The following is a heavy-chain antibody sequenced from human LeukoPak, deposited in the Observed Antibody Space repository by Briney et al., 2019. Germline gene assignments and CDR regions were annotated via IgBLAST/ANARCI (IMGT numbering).Heavy chain of an antibody. Sequence: GGSLRLSCAASGFTFSSYGMHWVRQAPGKGLEWVAVIWYDGSNKYYADSVKGRFTISRDNSKNTLYLQMNSLRAEDTAVYYCAREYYSDSSGSDYWGQGTLVTVSS. D-gene: IGHD3-22*01. CDR2: IWYDGSNK. CDR1: GFTFSSYG. CDR3: AREYYSDSSGSDY. J-gene: IGHJ4*02. V-gene: IGHV3-33*01.